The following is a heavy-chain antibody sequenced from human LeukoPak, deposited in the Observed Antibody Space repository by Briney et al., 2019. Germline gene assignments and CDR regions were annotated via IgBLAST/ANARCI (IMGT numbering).Heavy chain of an antibody. D-gene: IGHD3-22*01. J-gene: IGHJ5*02. V-gene: IGHV1-69*13. Sequence: ASVKVSCKASGGTFSSYAISWVRQAPGQGLEWMGGIIPIFGTANYAQKFQGRVTITADESTSTAYMELSSLRSEDTAVYYCARDYYDSSGYSNWFDPWGQGTLVTVSS. CDR1: GGTFSSYA. CDR2: IIPIFGTA. CDR3: ARDYYDSSGYSNWFDP.